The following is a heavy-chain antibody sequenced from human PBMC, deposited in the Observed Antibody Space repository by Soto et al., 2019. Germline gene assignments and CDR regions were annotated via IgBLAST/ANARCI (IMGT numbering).Heavy chain of an antibody. J-gene: IGHJ3*02. CDR3: ARDPQLPLPHLNDAFDI. Sequence: ASVKVSCKASGYTFTSYGISWVRQAPGQGLEWMGWISAYNGNTNYAQKLQGRVTMTTDTSTSTAYMELRSLRSDDTAVYYCARDPQLPLPHLNDAFDIWGQGTMVTVSS. V-gene: IGHV1-18*01. CDR1: GYTFTSYG. CDR2: ISAYNGNT. D-gene: IGHD2-2*01.